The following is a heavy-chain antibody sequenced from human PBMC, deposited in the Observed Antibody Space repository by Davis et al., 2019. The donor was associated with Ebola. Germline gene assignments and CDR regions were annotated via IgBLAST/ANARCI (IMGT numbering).Heavy chain of an antibody. Sequence: SETLSLTCTVSGGSISSYYWSWIRQPPGEGLEWIGYIYYSGSTNYNPSLKSRVTISVDTSKNQFSLKLSSVTAADTAVYYCAAAVNYYYGMDVWGQGTTVTVSS. CDR3: AAAVNYYYGMDV. J-gene: IGHJ6*02. V-gene: IGHV4-59*12. CDR2: IYYSGST. D-gene: IGHD2-15*01. CDR1: GGSISSYY.